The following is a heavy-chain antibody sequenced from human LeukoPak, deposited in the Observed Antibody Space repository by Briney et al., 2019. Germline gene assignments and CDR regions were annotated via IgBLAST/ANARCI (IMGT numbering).Heavy chain of an antibody. Sequence: GGSLRRSCAASGFTFSSYAMSWVRQAPGKGLEWVSVISESSSSTYYADSVKGRFTISRDNSKNTLYLQVNSLRAEDTAVYYCAKRIQLWLYFDYWGQGTLVTVSS. CDR1: GFTFSSYA. CDR2: ISESSSST. J-gene: IGHJ4*02. D-gene: IGHD5-18*01. V-gene: IGHV3-23*01. CDR3: AKRIQLWLYFDY.